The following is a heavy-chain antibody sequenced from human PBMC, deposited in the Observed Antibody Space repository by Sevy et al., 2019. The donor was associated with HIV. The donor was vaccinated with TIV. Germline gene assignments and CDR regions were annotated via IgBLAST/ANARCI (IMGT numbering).Heavy chain of an antibody. CDR2: ISSSSSYI. D-gene: IGHD5-12*01. CDR1: GFTFSSYS. V-gene: IGHV3-21*01. Sequence: GGSLRLSCAASGFTFSSYSMNWVRQAPGKGLEWVSSISSSSSYIYYADSVKGRFTISRDNAKNSLYLQMNSLRAEDTAVYYCARGGGYVGAVDIWGQGTMVTVSS. J-gene: IGHJ3*02. CDR3: ARGGGYVGAVDI.